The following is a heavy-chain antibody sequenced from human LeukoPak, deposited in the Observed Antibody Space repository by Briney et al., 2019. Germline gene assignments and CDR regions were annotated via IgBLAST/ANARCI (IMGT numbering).Heavy chain of an antibody. Sequence: ASVKVSCKASGYTFTSYDINWVRQAPGQGLEWMGWINPNSGGTNYAQKFQGRVTMTRDTSISTAYMELSRLRSDDTAVYYCARIGIIDAFDIWGQGTMVTVSS. J-gene: IGHJ3*02. V-gene: IGHV1-2*02. CDR1: GYTFTSYD. CDR3: ARIGIIDAFDI. D-gene: IGHD3-10*01. CDR2: INPNSGGT.